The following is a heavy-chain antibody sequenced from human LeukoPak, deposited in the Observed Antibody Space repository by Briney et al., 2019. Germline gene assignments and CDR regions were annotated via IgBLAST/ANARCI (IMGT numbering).Heavy chain of an antibody. D-gene: IGHD4-17*01. CDR1: GFTFSSYG. J-gene: IGHJ3*02. V-gene: IGHV3-33*01. CDR2: IWYDGSNK. CDR3: VRDDPKYDYGDYYDAFDI. Sequence: GSLRLSCAASGFTFSSYGMHWVRQAPGKGLEWVAVIWYDGSNKYYADSVKGRFTISRDNSKNTLYLQMDSLRAEDTAVYYCVRDDPKYDYGDYYDAFDIWGQGTMVTVST.